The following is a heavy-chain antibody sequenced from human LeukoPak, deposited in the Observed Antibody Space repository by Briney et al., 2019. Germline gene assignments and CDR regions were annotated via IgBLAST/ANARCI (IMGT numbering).Heavy chain of an antibody. V-gene: IGHV4-34*01. D-gene: IGHD2-2*01. CDR2: INHSGST. J-gene: IGHJ6*03. CDR1: GGSFSGYY. Sequence: SETLSLTCAVYGGSFSGYYWSWIRQPPGKGLEWIGEINHSGSTNYNPSLKSRVTISVETSKKQFSLQLSSVTAADTAVYYCARNARSTSSLYRYYYYYYMDVWGKGTTVTVSS. CDR3: ARNARSTSSLYRYYYYYYMDV.